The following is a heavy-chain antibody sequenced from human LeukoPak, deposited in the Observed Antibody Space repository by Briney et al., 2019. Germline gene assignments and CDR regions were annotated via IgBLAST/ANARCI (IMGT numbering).Heavy chain of an antibody. J-gene: IGHJ3*02. V-gene: IGHV3-23*01. CDR3: ARISGGTRAFYI. CDR1: GFTFGSYA. CDR2: ISGSGGST. D-gene: IGHD3-10*01. Sequence: PGGSLRLSCAAPGFTFGSYAMSWVRQPPGRGLEWVSTISGSGGSTYYADSLKGRFTISRDNSKNTLYLQMNSLRAEDTAVYYCARISGGTRAFYIWGQGTMVTVSS.